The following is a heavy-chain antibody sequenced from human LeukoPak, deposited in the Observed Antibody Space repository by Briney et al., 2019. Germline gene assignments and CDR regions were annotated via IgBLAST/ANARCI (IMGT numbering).Heavy chain of an antibody. Sequence: GGSLRLSCAASGFTISSSWMSWVRQAPGKGLEWVANIKKDGSEKLYVDSVKGRFTISRDNAKESLYLQMNSLRAEDTAVYYCAKWRTGDSYGYEYWGQGTLVTVSS. CDR1: GFTISSSW. D-gene: IGHD5-18*01. CDR3: AKWRTGDSYGYEY. V-gene: IGHV3-7*01. CDR2: IKKDGSEK. J-gene: IGHJ4*02.